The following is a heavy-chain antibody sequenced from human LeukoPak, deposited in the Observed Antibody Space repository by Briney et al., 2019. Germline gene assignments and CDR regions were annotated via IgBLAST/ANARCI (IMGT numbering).Heavy chain of an antibody. D-gene: IGHD3-22*01. CDR2: ISSSSSYI. Sequence: GGSLRLSCAASGFTFSSYSMNWVRQAPGKGLEWVSSISSSSSYIYYADSVKGRFTISRDNAKNSLYLQMNSLRAEDTAVYYCATVNSGYYYERYFDYWGQGTLVTVSS. V-gene: IGHV3-21*01. CDR1: GFTFSSYS. J-gene: IGHJ4*02. CDR3: ATVNSGYYYERYFDY.